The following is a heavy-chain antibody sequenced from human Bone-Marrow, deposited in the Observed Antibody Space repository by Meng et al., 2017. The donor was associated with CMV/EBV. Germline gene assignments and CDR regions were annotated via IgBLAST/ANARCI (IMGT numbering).Heavy chain of an antibody. D-gene: IGHD6-13*01. V-gene: IGHV1-69*04. J-gene: IGHJ4*02. CDR3: ARDVEQLLSGGYSSSAFDY. Sequence: SVKVSCKASGGTFSSYTISWVRQAPGQGLEWMGRIIPILGIANYAQKFQGRVTITADKSTSTAYMELSRLRSEDTAVYYCARDVEQLLSGGYSSSAFDYWGQGTLVTVSS. CDR2: IIPILGIA. CDR1: GGTFSSYT.